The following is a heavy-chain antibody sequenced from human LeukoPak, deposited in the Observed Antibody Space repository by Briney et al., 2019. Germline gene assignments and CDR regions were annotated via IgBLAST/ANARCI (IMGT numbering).Heavy chain of an antibody. CDR1: GFTFSNFW. J-gene: IGHJ4*02. V-gene: IGHV3-7*01. Sequence: GGSLRLSCAVSGFTFSNFWINWVRQAPGKGLEWVANINQDGSVKYYVDSVKGRFTIFRDNSKNSLYLQMNSLRADDTAVYYCITTTTLTSNWGQGTLVTVSS. D-gene: IGHD1-1*01. CDR2: INQDGSVK. CDR3: ITTTTLTSN.